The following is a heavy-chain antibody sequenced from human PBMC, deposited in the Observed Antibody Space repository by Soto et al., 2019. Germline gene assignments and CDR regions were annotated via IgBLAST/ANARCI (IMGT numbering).Heavy chain of an antibody. CDR3: ARTSDTYYYDSSGGGYFDY. D-gene: IGHD3-22*01. CDR2: ISYDGSNK. J-gene: IGHJ4*02. CDR1: GFTFSSYG. V-gene: IGHV3-30*03. Sequence: PGGSLRLSCAASGFTFSSYGMHWVRQAPGKGLEWVAVISYDGSNKYYADSVKGRFTISRDNSKNTLYLQMNSLRAEDTAVYYCARTSDTYYYDSSGGGYFDYWGQGTLVTVSS.